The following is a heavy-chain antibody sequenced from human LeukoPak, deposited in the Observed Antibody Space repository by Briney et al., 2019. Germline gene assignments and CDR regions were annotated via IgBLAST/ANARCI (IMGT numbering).Heavy chain of an antibody. CDR3: ARWSGYALD. J-gene: IGHJ4*02. Sequence: SETLSLTCTVSGGSISSYYWSWIRQPPGKGPEWIGYIYYSGSTNYNPSLKSRVTMSIDTSKNQFSLKLSSVTAADTAVYYCARWSGYALDWGQGTLVTVSS. V-gene: IGHV4-59*01. CDR2: IYYSGST. CDR1: GGSISSYY. D-gene: IGHD2-2*01.